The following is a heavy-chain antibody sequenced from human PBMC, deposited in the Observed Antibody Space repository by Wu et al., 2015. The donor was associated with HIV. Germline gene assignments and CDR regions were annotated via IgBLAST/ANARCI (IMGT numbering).Heavy chain of an antibody. CDR3: ARGRYSGYDSPRVYYYYMDV. Sequence: VQLVQSGGEVKKPGASVRVACKASGYIFTDYGINWVRQAPGQGLEWMGWISARNGNTKYGQKFQGRVTMTTDTSSSTAYMELRSLRSDDTAVYYCARGRYSGYDSPRVYYYYMDVWGLGTTVIVSS. CDR1: GYIFTDYG. V-gene: IGHV1-18*01. CDR2: ISARNGNT. J-gene: IGHJ6*03. D-gene: IGHD5-12*01.